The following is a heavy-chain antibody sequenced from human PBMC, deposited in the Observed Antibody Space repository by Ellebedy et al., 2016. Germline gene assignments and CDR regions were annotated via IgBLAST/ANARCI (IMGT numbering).Heavy chain of an antibody. D-gene: IGHD2-15*01. CDR3: ARGAGVVAATLGWFDP. Sequence: ASVKVSCKASGGTFSSYAISWVRQAPGQGLEWMGRIIPILGIANYAQKFQGRVTITADKSTSTAYMELSSLRSEDTAVYYCARGAGVVAATLGWFDPWGQGTLVTVSS. J-gene: IGHJ5*02. V-gene: IGHV1-69*04. CDR2: IIPILGIA. CDR1: GGTFSSYA.